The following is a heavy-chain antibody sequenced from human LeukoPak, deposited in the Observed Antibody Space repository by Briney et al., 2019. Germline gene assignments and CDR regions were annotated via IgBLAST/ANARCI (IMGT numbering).Heavy chain of an antibody. Sequence: PGGSLRLSCAASGFTFSSYAMHWVRQAPGKGLEWVAVISYDGSNKYYADSVKGRFTISRDNSKNTLYLQMNSLRAEDTAVYYCARGGWRWELLRLDYWGQGTLVTVSS. CDR2: ISYDGSNK. CDR3: ARGGWRWELLRLDY. V-gene: IGHV3-30*04. D-gene: IGHD1-26*01. CDR1: GFTFSSYA. J-gene: IGHJ4*02.